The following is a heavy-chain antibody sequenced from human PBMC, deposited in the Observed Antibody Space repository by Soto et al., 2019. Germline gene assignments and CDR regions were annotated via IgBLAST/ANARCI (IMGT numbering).Heavy chain of an antibody. D-gene: IGHD6-13*01. CDR2: IIPIFGST. CDR1: GGTFSNYA. CDR3: ADVPPGTGMALAYYFYGMDV. V-gene: IGHV1-69*01. Sequence: QVQLVQSGAEVKTPGSSMKVSCRASGGTFSNYAISWVRQAPGQGLEWMGGIIPIFGSTSYAQRFQGRVTITADGPTTIVYMELSSLRPEASALYSCADVPPGTGMALAYYFYGMDVWGQGTGVTVSS. J-gene: IGHJ6*02.